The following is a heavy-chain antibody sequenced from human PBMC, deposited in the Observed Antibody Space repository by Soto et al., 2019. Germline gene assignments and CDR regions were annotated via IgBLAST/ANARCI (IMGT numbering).Heavy chain of an antibody. Sequence: QVHLVQSGAEVKKPGASVKVSCKASGYTFTNHGINWVRQAPGQGLEWMGWISAYNGDTKYAQKFQGRVTMTTDTSTSTAYMDLRSLRSDDTAVYYCAKDPSNTRGNRIWFDPWGQGTLVTVAS. D-gene: IGHD2-2*01. J-gene: IGHJ5*02. V-gene: IGHV1-18*04. CDR3: AKDPSNTRGNRIWFDP. CDR2: ISAYNGDT. CDR1: GYTFTNHG.